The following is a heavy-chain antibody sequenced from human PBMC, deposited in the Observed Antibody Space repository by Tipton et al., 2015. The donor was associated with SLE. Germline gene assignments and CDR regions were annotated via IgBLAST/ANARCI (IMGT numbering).Heavy chain of an antibody. Sequence: TLSLTCTVSGGSLSSYYWSWIRQPAGGGLEWIGRIYTNEKTNYNPSLKSRVTMSVDTSKNHFSLKLISVTAADTAVYYCAREFLNPVTTVHYYFDLWGRGTLVTVSS. CDR1: GGSLSSYY. D-gene: IGHD4-11*01. J-gene: IGHJ2*01. CDR2: IYTNEKT. CDR3: AREFLNPVTTVHYYFDL. V-gene: IGHV4-4*07.